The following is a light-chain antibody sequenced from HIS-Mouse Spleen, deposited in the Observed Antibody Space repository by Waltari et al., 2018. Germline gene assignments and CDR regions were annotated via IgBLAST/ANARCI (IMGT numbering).Light chain of an antibody. CDR1: KLGDKY. CDR2: QDS. Sequence: SYELTQPPSVSVSPGQTASITCSGDKLGDKYACWYQQKPGQSPVLVIYQDSKRPSGIPARFSGATSGKTATLTISGTQAMDEADYYCQAWDSSTVVFGGGTKLTVL. CDR3: QAWDSSTVV. J-gene: IGLJ2*01. V-gene: IGLV3-1*01.